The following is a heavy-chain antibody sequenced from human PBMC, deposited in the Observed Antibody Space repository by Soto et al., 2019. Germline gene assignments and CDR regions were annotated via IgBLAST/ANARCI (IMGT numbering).Heavy chain of an antibody. CDR1: GGTFSSYA. J-gene: IGHJ5*02. Sequence: QVQLVQSGAEVKKPGSSVKVSCKASGGTFSSYAISWVRQAPGQGLEWMGGIIPIFGTANYAQKFQGRVTITADESTRTAYMELSSLRSEDTAVYYCARDVDTAMVTGWFDPWGQGTLVTVSS. D-gene: IGHD5-18*01. V-gene: IGHV1-69*01. CDR3: ARDVDTAMVTGWFDP. CDR2: IIPIFGTA.